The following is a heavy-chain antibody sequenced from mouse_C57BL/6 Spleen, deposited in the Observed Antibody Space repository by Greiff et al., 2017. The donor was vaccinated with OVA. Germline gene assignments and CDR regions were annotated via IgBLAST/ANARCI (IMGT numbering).Heavy chain of an antibody. J-gene: IGHJ1*03. V-gene: IGHV1-69*01. CDR3: ARVGVYDYDRYFDV. CDR1: GYTFTSYW. CDR2: IDPSDSYT. Sequence: QVQLQQPGAELVMPGASVKLSCKASGYTFTSYWMHWVKQRPGQGLEWIGEIDPSDSYTNYNQKFKGKSTLTVDKSSSTAYMQLSSLTSEDSAVDYCARVGVYDYDRYFDVWGTGTTVTVSS. D-gene: IGHD2-4*01.